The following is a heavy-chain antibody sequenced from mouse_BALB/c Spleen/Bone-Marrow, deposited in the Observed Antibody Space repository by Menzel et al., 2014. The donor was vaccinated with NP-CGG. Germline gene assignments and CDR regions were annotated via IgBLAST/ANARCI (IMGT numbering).Heavy chain of an antibody. D-gene: IGHD4-1*01. Sequence: LVESGAELARPGASVKLSCKASGYTFTDYYINWVKQRTGQGLEWIGEIYPGSGNTYYNEKFKGKATLTADKSSSTAYMQLSGLTSEDSAVYFCARDWDYYAMDYWGQGTSVTVSS. CDR1: GYTFTDYY. CDR3: ARDWDYYAMDY. V-gene: IGHV1-77*01. J-gene: IGHJ4*01. CDR2: IYPGSGNT.